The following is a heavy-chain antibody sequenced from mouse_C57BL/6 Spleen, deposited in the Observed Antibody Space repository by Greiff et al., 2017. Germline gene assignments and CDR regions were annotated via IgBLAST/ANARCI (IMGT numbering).Heavy chain of an antibody. D-gene: IGHD2-4*01. Sequence: QVQLQQSGPELVKPGASVKLSCKAYGYTFPSYDINWVQQRPGKGLEWIGWIYTGDGSTKYNETFKGQATLTVDTSSSTAYMELHSLTSEGSAVYFCARGGYYDWCAYWGQGTLVTGSA. J-gene: IGHJ3*01. CDR3: ARGGYYDWCAY. CDR1: GYTFPSYD. V-gene: IGHV1-85*01. CDR2: IYTGDGST.